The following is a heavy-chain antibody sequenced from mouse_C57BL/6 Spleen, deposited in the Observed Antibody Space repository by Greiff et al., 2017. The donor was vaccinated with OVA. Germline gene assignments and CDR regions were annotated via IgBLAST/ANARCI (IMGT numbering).Heavy chain of an antibody. CDR3: ARKGQDSSGYGFAY. Sequence: VQGVESGAELVKPGASVKMSCKASGYTFTTYPIEWMKQNHGKSLEWIGNFHPYNDDTKYNEKFKGKATLTVEKSSSTVYLELSRLTSDDSAVYYCARKGQDSSGYGFAYWGQGTLVTVSA. J-gene: IGHJ3*01. CDR1: GYTFTTYP. CDR2: FHPYNDDT. D-gene: IGHD3-2*02. V-gene: IGHV1-47*01.